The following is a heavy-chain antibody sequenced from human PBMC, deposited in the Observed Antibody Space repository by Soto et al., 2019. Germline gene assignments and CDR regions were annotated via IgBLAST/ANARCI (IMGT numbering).Heavy chain of an antibody. CDR2: IRQDGSEI. CDR1: WFTFSSNW. D-gene: IGHD2-2*01. V-gene: IGHV3-7*04. Sequence: GGSLRLSCVGPWFTFSSNWMTWVPQAPGKGLEWVANIRQDGSEINYVDSVKGRFTISRDNTKNSLYLQMNSLRAEDTAIYYCAREVVVSRGASYFGYWGPGT. CDR3: AREVVVSRGASYFGY. J-gene: IGHJ4*02.